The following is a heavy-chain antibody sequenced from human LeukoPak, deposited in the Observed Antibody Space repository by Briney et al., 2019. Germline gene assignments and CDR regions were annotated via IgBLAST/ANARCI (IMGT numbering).Heavy chain of an antibody. CDR1: GGSISGSSYY. V-gene: IGHV4-39*01. D-gene: IGHD3-22*01. J-gene: IGHJ4*02. Sequence: SETLSLTCTVSGGSISGSSYYWGWIRQPPGKGLEWIGSIYYSGSTYYNPSLKSRVTISVDTSKNQFSLKLSSVTAADTAVYYCARRGGRYYYDSSGYYNPFDYWGQGTLVTVSS. CDR3: ARRGGRYYYDSSGYYNPFDY. CDR2: IYYSGST.